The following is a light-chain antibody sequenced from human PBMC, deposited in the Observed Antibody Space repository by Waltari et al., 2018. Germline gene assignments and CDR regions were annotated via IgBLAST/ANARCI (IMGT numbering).Light chain of an antibody. Sequence: QSALTQPASVSGSPGRSITIPCTGTSSDVGGYSYVPWYQQHPGKAPKLMIYDVSARPSGVSNRFSGSKSGNTASLTISGLQAEDEADYYCSSYTSSSTVVFGGGTKLTVL. J-gene: IGLJ2*01. V-gene: IGLV2-14*03. CDR3: SSYTSSSTVV. CDR1: SSDVGGYSY. CDR2: DVS.